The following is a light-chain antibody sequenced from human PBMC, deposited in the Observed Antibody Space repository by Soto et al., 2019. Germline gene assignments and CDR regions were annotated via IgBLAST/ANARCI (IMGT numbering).Light chain of an antibody. V-gene: IGKV3-15*01. Sequence: EILMTQSPATLSVSPCERATLSCRASQSVGRNLAWYQQKPGQAPRLLIFGASNRATGIPARFSGSGSGTEFTLTISSLQSEDFAVYYCQQRNIWPPVTFGQGTRLEIK. CDR2: GAS. J-gene: IGKJ5*01. CDR3: QQRNIWPPVT. CDR1: QSVGRN.